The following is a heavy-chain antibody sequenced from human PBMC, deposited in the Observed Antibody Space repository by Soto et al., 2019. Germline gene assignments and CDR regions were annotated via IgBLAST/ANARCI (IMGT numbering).Heavy chain of an antibody. CDR1: GYRFTSYW. Sequence: GEYLKISCKGSGYRFTSYWVGWVRQMPGKGLEWMGIINPADSDTRYGPSFQGQVTISVDKSISTAYLQWSSLKASDTAMYYCTRHLNWNDWTHFVYWGQGTQVTVSS. CDR3: TRHLNWNDWTHFVY. V-gene: IGHV5-51*01. CDR2: INPADSDT. J-gene: IGHJ4*02. D-gene: IGHD1-20*01.